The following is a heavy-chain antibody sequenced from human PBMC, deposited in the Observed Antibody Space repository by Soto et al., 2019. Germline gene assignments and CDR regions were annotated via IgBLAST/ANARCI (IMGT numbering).Heavy chain of an antibody. J-gene: IGHJ6*02. CDR1: GFTFSSYA. CDR2: ISYDGSNK. V-gene: IGHV3-30-3*01. Sequence: GGSLRLSCAASGFTFSSYAMHWVRQAPGKGLEWVAVISYDGSNKYYADSVKGRFTISRDNSKNTLYLQMNSLRAEDTAVDYCARDKRITMIVVNYYYYGMDVWGQGTTVTVSS. D-gene: IGHD3-22*01. CDR3: ARDKRITMIVVNYYYYGMDV.